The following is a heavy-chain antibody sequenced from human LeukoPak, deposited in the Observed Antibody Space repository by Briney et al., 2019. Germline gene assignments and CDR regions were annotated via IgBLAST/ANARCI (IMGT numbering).Heavy chain of an antibody. CDR1: GFTFSSYA. V-gene: IGHV3-23*01. D-gene: IGHD6-19*01. Sequence: GGSLRLSCAASGFTFSSYAMSWVRQAPGKGLEWVSAISGSGGSTYYADSVKGRFTISRDNSRNTLYLQMNSLRAEDTAVYYCAKDSIAVAGKYYFDYWGQGTLVTVSS. CDR2: ISGSGGST. CDR3: AKDSIAVAGKYYFDY. J-gene: IGHJ4*02.